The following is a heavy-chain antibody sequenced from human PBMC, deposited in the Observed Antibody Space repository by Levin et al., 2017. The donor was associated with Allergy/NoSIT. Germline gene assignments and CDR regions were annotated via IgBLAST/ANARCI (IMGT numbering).Heavy chain of an antibody. V-gene: IGHV3-74*01. CDR2: INSDGSST. D-gene: IGHD3-16*01. CDR1: GFTFSSYW. CDR3: AFPGGGLAYGI. J-gene: IGHJ3*02. Sequence: GGSLRLSCAASGFTFSSYWIHWVRQVPGKGLVWVSRINSDGSSTSYADSVKGRFTISRDDAKRTVYLQMNSLRGEDTAVYYCAFPGGGLAYGIWGQGTMVTVSS.